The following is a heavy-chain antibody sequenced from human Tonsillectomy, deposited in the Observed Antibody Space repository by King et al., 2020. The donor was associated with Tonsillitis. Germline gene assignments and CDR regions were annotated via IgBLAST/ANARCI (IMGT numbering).Heavy chain of an antibody. CDR3: ARVTSVTKSSYYYGMDV. CDR1: GFSLSNARMG. D-gene: IGHD4-17*01. J-gene: IGHJ6*02. V-gene: IGHV2-26*01. Sequence: VTLKESGPVLVKPTETLTLTCTVSGFSLSNARMGVSWIRQPPGKALEWLAHIFSNDEKSYSTSLKSRPTISKDTSKSQVVLTMTNMDPVDTATYYCARVTSVTKSSYYYGMDVWGQGTTVTVSS. CDR2: IFSNDEK.